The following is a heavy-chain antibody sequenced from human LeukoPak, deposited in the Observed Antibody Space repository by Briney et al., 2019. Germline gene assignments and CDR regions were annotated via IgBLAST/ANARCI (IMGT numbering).Heavy chain of an antibody. Sequence: GGSLRLSCAASGFTVSSYGMHWVRQAPGKGLEWVAFFRYDGSGNYYADSVKGRFTISRDNSKNTLYLHMNSLRAEDTAVYYCAKDNSGWAFDYWGQGTLVTVSS. V-gene: IGHV3-30*02. CDR3: AKDNSGWAFDY. D-gene: IGHD5-12*01. CDR2: FRYDGSGN. J-gene: IGHJ4*02. CDR1: GFTVSSYG.